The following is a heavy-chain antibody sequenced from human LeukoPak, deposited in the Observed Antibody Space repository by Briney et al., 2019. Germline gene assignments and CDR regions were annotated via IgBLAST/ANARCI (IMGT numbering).Heavy chain of an antibody. CDR3: VRGDDIGKHPTRAYYFDI. Sequence: GGSLRLSCAASRFTFTRHAMSWVRQAPGKGLEWVSTTGLESVHTLCADSVQGRFTVSRDNSRNTLELQMDNLTVDDTAIYYCVRGDDIGKHPTRAYYFDIWGQGTLVSVSS. D-gene: IGHD3-10*01. CDR1: RFTFTRHA. J-gene: IGHJ4*02. CDR2: TGLESVHT. V-gene: IGHV3-23*01.